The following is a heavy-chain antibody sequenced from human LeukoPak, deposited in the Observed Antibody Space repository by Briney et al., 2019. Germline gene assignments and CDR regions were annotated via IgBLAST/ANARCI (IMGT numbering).Heavy chain of an antibody. V-gene: IGHV1-24*01. Sequence: ASVKVSCKVTGNTLSEFSMHWVRQSPGKGLEWMGGFDPEVGETVYAQKFQGRVTMTEDTSTETAYMELSSLRSEDTAVYYCATDLLAGGLKTFNPWGQGTLVTVSS. CDR3: ATDLLAGGLKTFNP. CDR1: GNTLSEFS. J-gene: IGHJ5*02. CDR2: FDPEVGET.